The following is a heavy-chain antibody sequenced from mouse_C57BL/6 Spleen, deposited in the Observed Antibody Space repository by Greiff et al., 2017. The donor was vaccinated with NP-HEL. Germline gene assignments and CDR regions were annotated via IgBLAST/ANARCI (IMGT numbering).Heavy chain of an antibody. CDR3: ARSRNYYDYDGFAY. J-gene: IGHJ3*01. Sequence: QVQLQQPGAELVRPGSSVKLSCKASGYTFTSYWMHWVKQRPIQGLEWIGNIDPSDSETHYNQKFKDKATLTVDKSSSTAYMQLSSLTSEDSAVYYCARSRNYYDYDGFAYWGQGTLVTVSA. D-gene: IGHD2-4*01. CDR1: GYTFTSYW. CDR2: IDPSDSET. V-gene: IGHV1-52*01.